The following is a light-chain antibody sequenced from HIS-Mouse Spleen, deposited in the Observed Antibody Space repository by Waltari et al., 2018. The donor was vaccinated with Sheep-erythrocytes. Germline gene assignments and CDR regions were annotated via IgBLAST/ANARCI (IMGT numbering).Light chain of an antibody. V-gene: IGLV2-11*01. Sequence: QSALTQPRSVSGSPGQSVTISCTGTSSDVGGYNYVSWYQHHTGKAPILTIYDVSKRPSGVPDRFSGSKSCNTAYLTISGLQAEDEADYYCCSYAGSYSVLFGGGTKLTVL. J-gene: IGLJ2*01. CDR3: CSYAGSYSVL. CDR2: DVS. CDR1: SSDVGGYNY.